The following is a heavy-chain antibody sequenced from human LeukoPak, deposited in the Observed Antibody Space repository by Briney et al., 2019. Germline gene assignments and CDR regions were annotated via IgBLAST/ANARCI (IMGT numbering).Heavy chain of an antibody. CDR1: GGTFSSYT. Sequence: SVKVSCKASGGTFSSYTLSWVRQAPGQGLEWMGRIIPILGIANYAQKFQGRVTITADKSTSTAYMELSSLRSEDTAVYYCAGPLGDTAMVDNSWGQGTLVTVSS. J-gene: IGHJ4*02. V-gene: IGHV1-69*02. CDR3: AGPLGDTAMVDNS. D-gene: IGHD5-18*01. CDR2: IIPILGIA.